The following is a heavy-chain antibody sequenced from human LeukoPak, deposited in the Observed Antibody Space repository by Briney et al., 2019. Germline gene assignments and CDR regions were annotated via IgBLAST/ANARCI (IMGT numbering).Heavy chain of an antibody. D-gene: IGHD2-2*01. CDR1: GDSVSSNIVT. Sequence: SQTLSLTCAISGDSVSSNIVTWNWIRQSPPRGLEWLGRTYYRSTWYNDYAVSVRGRITVNPDTSKNQFSLHLNSVTPEDTAVYYCARRLTQYDCFDPWGQGILVTVSS. J-gene: IGHJ5*02. V-gene: IGHV6-1*01. CDR3: ARRLTQYDCFDP. CDR2: TYYRSTWYN.